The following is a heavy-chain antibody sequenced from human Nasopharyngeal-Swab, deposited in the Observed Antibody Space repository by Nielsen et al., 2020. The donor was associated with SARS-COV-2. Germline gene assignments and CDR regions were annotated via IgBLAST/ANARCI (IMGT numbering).Heavy chain of an antibody. Sequence: GESLKISCKGSGYSFTSYWIGWVRQMPGKGLEWMGIIYPGDSDTRYSPSFQGQVTISTVKSISTAYLQWSSLKASDTAMYYCARHQSGGSSSSRWFDPWGQGTLVTVSS. CDR2: IYPGDSDT. J-gene: IGHJ5*02. V-gene: IGHV5-51*01. CDR1: GYSFTSYW. CDR3: ARHQSGGSSSSRWFDP. D-gene: IGHD6-6*01.